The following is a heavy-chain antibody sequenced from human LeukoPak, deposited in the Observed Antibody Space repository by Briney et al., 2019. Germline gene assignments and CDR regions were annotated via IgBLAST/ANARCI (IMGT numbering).Heavy chain of an antibody. D-gene: IGHD6-25*01. CDR3: AREGSGGFDY. CDR2: IYCSGST. Sequence: PSETLSLTCTVSGGSISSHYWSWIRQPPGKGLEWIGYIYCSGSTNYNPSLKSRVTISVDTSKNQFSLKLSSVTAADTAVYYCAREGSGGFDYWGQGTLVTVSS. CDR1: GGSISSHY. V-gene: IGHV4-59*11. J-gene: IGHJ4*02.